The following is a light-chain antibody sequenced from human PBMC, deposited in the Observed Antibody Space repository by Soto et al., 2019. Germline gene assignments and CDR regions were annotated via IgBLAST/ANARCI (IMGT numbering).Light chain of an antibody. CDR3: LQYEAYPYT. CDR1: KGISRN. V-gene: IGKV1-16*02. J-gene: IGKJ2*01. Sequence: DIQMTQSPSSLSASVGDRVTVTCRASKGISRNLAWFQQKPGKAPKYLIYGASILQRGAPSKFSASRSGTNFSLTINSLQPEDFGTYYCLQYEAYPYTFGQGTKLEIK. CDR2: GAS.